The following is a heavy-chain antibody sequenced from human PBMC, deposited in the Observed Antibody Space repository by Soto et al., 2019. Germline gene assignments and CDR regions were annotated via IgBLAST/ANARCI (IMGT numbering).Heavy chain of an antibody. J-gene: IGHJ6*03. D-gene: IGHD2-8*01. CDR1: GGSFSGYS. Sequence: SETLSLTCAVSGGSFSGYSWSWIRQPPGKGLEWIGQINLSGDTNYSPSLKSRLSLSGDPSKNHFSLSLTSVTAADSAVYYCKREGVSRYLDVWGKGTSVTVSS. CDR2: INLSGDT. CDR3: KREGVSRYLDV. V-gene: IGHV4-34*01.